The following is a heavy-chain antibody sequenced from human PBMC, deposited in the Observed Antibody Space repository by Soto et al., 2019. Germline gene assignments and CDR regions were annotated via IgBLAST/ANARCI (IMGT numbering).Heavy chain of an antibody. CDR2: ISSSSSTI. J-gene: IGHJ4*02. D-gene: IGHD3-22*01. V-gene: IGHV3-48*01. CDR3: ARGAYYYDSSGLSY. Sequence: GGALGTSLAAPGFTPRSFSMKWVRPAPGKGLEWVSYISSSSSTIYYEDSVKGQSPIPRENAKTSLYLQMNSLRAEDTVVYYCARGAYYYDSSGLSYWGQGTLVTVSS. CDR1: GFTPRSFS.